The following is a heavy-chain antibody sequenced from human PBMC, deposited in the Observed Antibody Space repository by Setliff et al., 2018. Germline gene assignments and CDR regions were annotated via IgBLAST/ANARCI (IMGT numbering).Heavy chain of an antibody. CDR1: GASVSGNSYY. CDR3: AKGGTYRYFDY. J-gene: IGHJ4*02. Sequence: SETLSLTCTVSGASVSGNSYYWGWIRQPPGKGLEWIGSMYYGGGGSTYYNASLKSRVTISVDTSKNQFSLKLRSVTAADTAMYYCAKGGTYRYFDYWGQGTPVTVSS. V-gene: IGHV4-39*07. CDR2: MYYGGGGST.